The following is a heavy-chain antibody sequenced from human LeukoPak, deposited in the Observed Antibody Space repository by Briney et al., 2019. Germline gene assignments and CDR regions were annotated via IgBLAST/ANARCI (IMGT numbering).Heavy chain of an antibody. CDR3: VRARWLDY. CDR2: ISSSSSTI. J-gene: IGHJ4*02. CDR1: GFTFSSYS. V-gene: IGHV3-48*01. D-gene: IGHD6-19*01. Sequence: GGSLRLSCAASGFTFSSYSMNWVRQAPGKGLEWVSYISSSSSTIYYADSVRGRFTISRDNAKNSLYLQMNSLRAEDTAVYYCVRARWLDYWGQGTLVTVSS.